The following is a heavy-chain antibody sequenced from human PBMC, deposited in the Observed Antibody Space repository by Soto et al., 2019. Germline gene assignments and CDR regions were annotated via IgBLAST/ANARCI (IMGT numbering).Heavy chain of an antibody. CDR3: ATAVDYDFWSGTTHYGMDV. D-gene: IGHD3-3*01. J-gene: IGHJ6*02. CDR2: ISDDGTIT. Sequence: PGGSLRLSCAASGLTFSQYWMHWVRQAPGQGLGWVSRISDDGTITDYADSVKGRFTVSRDNARNTHSLKMNSLRSEDTAVYFCATAVDYDFWSGTTHYGMDVWGQGTTVTVSS. V-gene: IGHV3-74*01. CDR1: GLTFSQYW.